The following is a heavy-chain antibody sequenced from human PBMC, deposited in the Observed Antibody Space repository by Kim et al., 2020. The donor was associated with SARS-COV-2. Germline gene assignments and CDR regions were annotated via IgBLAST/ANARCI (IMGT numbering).Heavy chain of an antibody. D-gene: IGHD3-10*01. CDR2: IYYSGST. Sequence: SETLSLTCTVSGGSISSGGYYWSWIRQHPGKGLEWIGYIYYSGSTYYNPSLKSRVTISVDTSKNQFSLKLSSVTAADTAVYYCARGNYYGSGSYFDPWGQGTLVTVSS. V-gene: IGHV4-31*03. J-gene: IGHJ5*02. CDR1: GGSISSGGYY. CDR3: ARGNYYGSGSYFDP.